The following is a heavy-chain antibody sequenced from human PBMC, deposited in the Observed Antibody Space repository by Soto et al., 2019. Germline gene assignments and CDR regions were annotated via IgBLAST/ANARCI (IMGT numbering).Heavy chain of an antibody. CDR3: AGIIPIFGVVILNNWSAP. V-gene: IGHV1-69*13. CDR1: GGTFSSYA. J-gene: IGHJ5*02. Sequence: GASVKVSCKASGGTFSSYAISWVRQAPGQGLEWMGGIIPIFGTANYAQKFQGRVTITADESTSTAYMELSSLRSEDTAVYYCAGIIPIFGVVILNNWSAPWGQGTLVPVSS. CDR2: IIPIFGTA. D-gene: IGHD3-3*01.